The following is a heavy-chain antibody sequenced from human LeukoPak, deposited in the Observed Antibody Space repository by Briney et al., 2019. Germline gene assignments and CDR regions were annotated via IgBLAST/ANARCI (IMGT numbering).Heavy chain of an antibody. CDR2: ISGSGGST. CDR3: AKRLVPAAIFDY. Sequence: GGSLRLSCGASGFTFSSCAMSWVRQAPGKGLEWVSAISGSGGSTYYADSVKGRFTISRDNSKNTLYLQMNSLRAEDTAVYYCAKRLVPAAIFDYWGQGTLVTVSS. CDR1: GFTFSSCA. D-gene: IGHD2-2*01. V-gene: IGHV3-23*01. J-gene: IGHJ4*02.